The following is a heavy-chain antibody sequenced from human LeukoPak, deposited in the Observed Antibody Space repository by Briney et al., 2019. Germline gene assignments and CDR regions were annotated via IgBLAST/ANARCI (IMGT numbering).Heavy chain of an antibody. Sequence: SQTLSLTCAISGDSVSSNSAAWNWIRQSPSRGLEWLGRTYYRSKWYNDYAVSVKSRITTNPDTSKNQFSLQLNSVTPEDTAVYYCARARSSGWYNYYYGMDVWGQGTTVTVSS. CDR3: ARARSSGWYNYYYGMDV. CDR1: GDSVSSNSAA. CDR2: TYYRSKWYN. D-gene: IGHD6-19*01. J-gene: IGHJ6*02. V-gene: IGHV6-1*01.